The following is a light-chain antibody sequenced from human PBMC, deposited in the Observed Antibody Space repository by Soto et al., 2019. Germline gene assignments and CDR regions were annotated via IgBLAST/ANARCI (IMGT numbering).Light chain of an antibody. CDR1: QSVSTNF. J-gene: IGKJ2*01. CDR2: GAS. CDR3: QQYSSSSYT. Sequence: IVLTQSPGTLSLSPGERATLSCRASQSVSTNFLAWYQHKPGQAPRLLIFGASRRAPGIPDRFSGSGSGTDFTLSISGLEPEDFAVYYCQQYSSSSYTFGQGTKVDI. V-gene: IGKV3-20*01.